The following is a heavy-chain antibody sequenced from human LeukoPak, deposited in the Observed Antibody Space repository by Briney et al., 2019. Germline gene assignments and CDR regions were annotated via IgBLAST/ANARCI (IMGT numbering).Heavy chain of an antibody. Sequence: GGSLRLSCAASGFTFNNYAMNWVRQAPGKGLEWVSAISGSGGSTYYADSVKGRFTISRDNSKNTLYLQMNSLRAEDTAVYYCAKSGYSSWYRNYYYYMDVWGKGTTVTVSS. J-gene: IGHJ6*03. V-gene: IGHV3-23*01. CDR1: GFTFNNYA. CDR2: ISGSGGST. D-gene: IGHD6-13*01. CDR3: AKSGYSSWYRNYYYYMDV.